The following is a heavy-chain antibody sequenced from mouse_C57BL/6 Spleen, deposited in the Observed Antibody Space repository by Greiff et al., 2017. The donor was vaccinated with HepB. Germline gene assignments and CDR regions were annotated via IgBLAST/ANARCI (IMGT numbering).Heavy chain of an antibody. CDR1: GFNIKDDY. V-gene: IGHV14-4*01. CDR2: IDPENGDT. J-gene: IGHJ3*01. D-gene: IGHD2-1*01. Sequence: EVKLVESGAELVRPGASVKLSCTASGFNIKDDYMHWVKQRPEQGLEWIGWIDPENGDTEYASKFQGKATITADTSSNTAYLQLSSLTSEDTAVYYCTTGRGYGNFPFAYWGQGTLVTVSA. CDR3: TTGRGYGNFPFAY.